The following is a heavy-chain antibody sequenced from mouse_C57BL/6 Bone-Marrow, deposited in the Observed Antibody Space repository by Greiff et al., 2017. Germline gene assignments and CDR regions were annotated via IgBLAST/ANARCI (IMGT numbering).Heavy chain of an antibody. CDR3: ARQIVATSYYFDY. CDR1: GFTFSSYG. D-gene: IGHD1-1*01. Sequence: VQLKESGGDLVKPGGSLKLSCAASGFTFSSYGMSWVRQTPDKRLEWVATISSGGSYTYYPASVKGRFTISRDNAKNTLYLQLSSLKSEDTAMYYCARQIVATSYYFDYWGQGTTLTGSS. CDR2: ISSGGSYT. J-gene: IGHJ2*01. V-gene: IGHV5-6*01.